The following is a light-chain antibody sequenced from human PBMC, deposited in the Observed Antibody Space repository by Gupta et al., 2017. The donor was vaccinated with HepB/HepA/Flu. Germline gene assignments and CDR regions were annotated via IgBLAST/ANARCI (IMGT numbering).Light chain of an antibody. J-gene: IGKJ4*01. CDR1: QSVSSSY. V-gene: IGKV3-20*01. CDR3: GQYGSWLT. CDR2: GAS. Sequence: EIVLTQSPGTLSLSPGERATLSCRASQSVSSSYLAWYQQKPGQAPRLLIYGASSRATGIPDRFRGSGSWTDFTLTSSSLVTEDFAVYYCGQYGSWLTFGGGTKVEIK.